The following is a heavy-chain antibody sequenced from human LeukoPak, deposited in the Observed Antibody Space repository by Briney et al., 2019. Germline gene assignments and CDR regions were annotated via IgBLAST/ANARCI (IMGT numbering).Heavy chain of an antibody. CDR1: GGSISSSSYY. J-gene: IGHJ4*02. D-gene: IGHD1-26*01. V-gene: IGHV4-39*07. CDR3: ARDVSGGGSYFNFDY. CDR2: IYYSGST. Sequence: SQTLSLTCTVSGGSISSSSYYWGWIRQPPGKGLEWIGSIYYSGSTYYNPSLKSRVTISVDTSKNQFSLKLSSVTAADTAVYYCARDVSGGGSYFNFDYWGQGTLVTVSS.